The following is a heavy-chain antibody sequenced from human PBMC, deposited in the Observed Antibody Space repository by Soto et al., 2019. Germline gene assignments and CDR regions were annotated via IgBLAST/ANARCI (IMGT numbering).Heavy chain of an antibody. J-gene: IGHJ4*02. CDR2: ISAYNGNT. CDR1: CCTFTSYG. V-gene: IGHV1-18*01. Sequence: ASGRVSYKASCCTFTSYGIKWVRQAPGQGLEWMGWISAYNGNTNYAQKLQGRVTMTTDTSTSTAYMELRSLRSDDTAVYYCARAYDSSGYYTDYWGQGTLVTVSS. CDR3: ARAYDSSGYYTDY. D-gene: IGHD3-22*01.